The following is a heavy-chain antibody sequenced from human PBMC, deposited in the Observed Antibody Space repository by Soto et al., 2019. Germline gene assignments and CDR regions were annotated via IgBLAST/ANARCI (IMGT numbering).Heavy chain of an antibody. CDR3: ARDSPPPRE. CDR1: GYTFTSND. CDR2: ISAYNGNT. Sequence: QVQLVQSGAEVKKPGASVKVSWRASGYTFTSNDITWVRQAPGQGLEWMGWISAYNGNTNYAQKLQGRVTMTTDTSTSTAHMELRSLRSDDTAVYYCARDSPPPREWGQGTLVTVSP. J-gene: IGHJ4*02. V-gene: IGHV1-18*01.